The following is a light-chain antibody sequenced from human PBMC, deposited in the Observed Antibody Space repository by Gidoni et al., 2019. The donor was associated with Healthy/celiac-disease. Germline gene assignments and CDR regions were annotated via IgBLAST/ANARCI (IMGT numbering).Light chain of an antibody. CDR1: QGISTY. V-gene: IGKV1-27*01. CDR2: ASS. J-gene: IGKJ1*01. CDR3: QKYNSAPRT. Sequence: DIQMTQSPSSLSASVGDRVTITCRARQGISTYLAWYQQKPGKVPKLLIYASSTLQSGVPSRFSGSGSGKDFTLTISSLQPEDVATYYCQKYNSAPRTFGQGTKVEIK.